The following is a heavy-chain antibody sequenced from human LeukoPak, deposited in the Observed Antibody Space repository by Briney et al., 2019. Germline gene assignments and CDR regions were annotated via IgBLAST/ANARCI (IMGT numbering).Heavy chain of an antibody. D-gene: IGHD3-22*01. Sequence: GGSLRLFCAASGFTFSSYEMNWVRQAPGKGLEWVSYISSSGNTIYYADSVKGRFTISRDNAKNSLYLQMNSLRAEDTAVYFCARVKYYYDSSGYYEYYFDYWGQGTLVTVSS. CDR3: ARVKYYYDSSGYYEYYFDY. V-gene: IGHV3-48*03. CDR1: GFTFSSYE. J-gene: IGHJ4*02. CDR2: ISSSGNTI.